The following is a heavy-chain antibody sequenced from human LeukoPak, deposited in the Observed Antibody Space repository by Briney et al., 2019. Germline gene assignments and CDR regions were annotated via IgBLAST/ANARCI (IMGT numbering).Heavy chain of an antibody. CDR3: TRELPWYGRQYYYGMDV. CDR2: IISFSGGIT. Sequence: GGSLRLSCAASGFKFSDYYMSWIRQAPGKGLEWVSYIISFSGGITYYADSVKGRFTISRDNAENSLYLQMNSLRAEDTAVYYCTRELPWYGRQYYYGMDVWGQGTLVTVSS. CDR1: GFKFSDYY. V-gene: IGHV3-11*01. D-gene: IGHD3-10*01. J-gene: IGHJ6*02.